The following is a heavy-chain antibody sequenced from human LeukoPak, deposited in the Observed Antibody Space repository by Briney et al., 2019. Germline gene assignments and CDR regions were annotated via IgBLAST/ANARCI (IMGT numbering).Heavy chain of an antibody. CDR2: ISSDGTDT. CDR3: ARVHYGDYVDY. CDR1: GFTFSNYW. D-gene: IGHD4-17*01. Sequence: PGGSLRLSSAASGFTFSNYWMHWVRQAPGKGPVWVSRISSDGTDTSYADSVKGRFTISRDNAKNTLYLQMNSLRAEDTAVYYCARVHYGDYVDYWGQGTLVTVSS. J-gene: IGHJ4*02. V-gene: IGHV3-74*01.